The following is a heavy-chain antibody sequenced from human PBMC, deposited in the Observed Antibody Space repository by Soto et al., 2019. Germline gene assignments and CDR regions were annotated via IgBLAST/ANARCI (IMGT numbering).Heavy chain of an antibody. Sequence: QVQLVQSGAEVKKPGASVKVSCKASGYTFISYGISWVRQAPGQGLEWMGWISAYNSHTNYAQKRQGRVTMTTDTPTSTAYMELRSLRSDDTAVYYCARESTVRGLEYWGQGTLVTVSS. CDR3: ARESTVRGLEY. D-gene: IGHD4-17*01. J-gene: IGHJ4*02. CDR2: ISAYNSHT. V-gene: IGHV1-18*01. CDR1: GYTFISYG.